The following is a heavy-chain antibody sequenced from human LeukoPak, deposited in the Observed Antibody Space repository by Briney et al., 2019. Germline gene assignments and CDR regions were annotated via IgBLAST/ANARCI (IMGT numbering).Heavy chain of an antibody. V-gene: IGHV1-69*13. J-gene: IGHJ4*02. Sequence: GASVKVSCRASGGTFISYAISWVRQAPGQGLEWMGGIIPIFGTANYAQKFQGRVTITADESTSTAYMELSSLRSEDTAVYYCARDSHYYGSGTLGYWGQGTLVTVSS. CDR2: IIPIFGTA. CDR3: ARDSHYYGSGTLGY. CDR1: GGTFISYA. D-gene: IGHD3-10*01.